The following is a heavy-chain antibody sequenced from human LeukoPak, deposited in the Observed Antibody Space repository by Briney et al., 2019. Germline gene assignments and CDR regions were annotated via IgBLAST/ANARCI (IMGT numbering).Heavy chain of an antibody. CDR2: ISSSGSYK. CDR3: ARRYCSSTSCTLDY. D-gene: IGHD2-2*01. J-gene: IGHJ4*02. Sequence: GGSLRLSCAASGFTFNTYTMNWVRQAPGKGLEWVSSISSSGSYKYFADSVKGRFTISRDNAKNSLDLQMNSLRAEDTAVYYCARRYCSSTSCTLDYWGQGTLVTVSS. V-gene: IGHV3-21*01. CDR1: GFTFNTYT.